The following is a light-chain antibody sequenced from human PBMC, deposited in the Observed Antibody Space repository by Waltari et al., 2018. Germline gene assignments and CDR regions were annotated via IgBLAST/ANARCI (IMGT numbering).Light chain of an antibody. J-gene: IGKJ1*01. Sequence: DIQMTQSPSSLSASVGDKVNITCRASQSISDYLYWYQQKPGKAPKLLIYAASTLQSGVPSRFTGSGSGTEFTLTIGSLQPEDFATYYCQQSHSTPWTFGQGTKVEI. CDR2: AAS. CDR3: QQSHSTPWT. V-gene: IGKV1-39*01. CDR1: QSISDY.